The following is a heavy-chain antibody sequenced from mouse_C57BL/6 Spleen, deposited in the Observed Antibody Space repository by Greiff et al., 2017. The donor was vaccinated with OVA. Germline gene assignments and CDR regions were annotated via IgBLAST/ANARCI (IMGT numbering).Heavy chain of an antibody. V-gene: IGHV1-69*01. D-gene: IGHD2-5*01. Sequence: VQLQQPGAELVMPGASVKLSCKASGYTFTSYWMHWVKQRPGQGLEWIGEIDPSDSYTNYNQKFKGKSTVTVDKSSSTAYMQLSSLTSEDSAVYYCARDYSNYNAYWGQGTLVTVSA. CDR2: IDPSDSYT. CDR1: GYTFTSYW. CDR3: ARDYSNYNAY. J-gene: IGHJ3*01.